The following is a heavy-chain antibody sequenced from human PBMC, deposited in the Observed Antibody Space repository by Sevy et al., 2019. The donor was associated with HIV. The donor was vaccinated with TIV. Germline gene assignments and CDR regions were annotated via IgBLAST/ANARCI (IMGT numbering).Heavy chain of an antibody. CDR2: INQDGSEK. CDR1: GFTFKSYW. V-gene: IGHV3-7*01. CDR3: AREGSAYDTYYYHYAMDV. J-gene: IGHJ6*02. D-gene: IGHD5-12*01. Sequence: GGYLRLSCAASGFTFKSYWMTWVRQAPGKGLEWVGNINQDGSEKYYSDSLKGRFSISRDNSKNSVHLQINTLRAEDTAVYYCAREGSAYDTYYYHYAMDVWGQGTTVTVSS.